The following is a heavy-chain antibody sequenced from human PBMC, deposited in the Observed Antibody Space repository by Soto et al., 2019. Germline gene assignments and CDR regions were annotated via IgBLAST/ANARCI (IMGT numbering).Heavy chain of an antibody. CDR1: GYRFSSFW. D-gene: IGHD2-8*02. J-gene: IGHJ4*02. V-gene: IGHV5-51*01. Sequence: GESLKISCKISGYRFSSFWIAWVRQKPGKGLEWMGIIYPGDATTIYSPSFQGRLTISVDMSISTAHLQWYDLKAADTAVYYCARDKITGLFDYWGQGTLVTVSS. CDR3: ARDKITGLFDY. CDR2: IYPGDATT.